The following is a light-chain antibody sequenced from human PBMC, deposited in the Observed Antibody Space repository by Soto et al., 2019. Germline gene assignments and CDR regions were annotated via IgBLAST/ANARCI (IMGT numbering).Light chain of an antibody. CDR2: GAS. V-gene: IGKV3-15*01. CDR3: QQYNNWPPLYT. Sequence: ETVMTQSPATLSVSPGEGATLSCRASESVTNKLAWYQQKPGQAPRLLIYGASTRATDIPARFSGSGSGTEVTLNISSLQSEDFAGYYCQQYNNWPPLYTFGQGTKLEIK. J-gene: IGKJ2*01. CDR1: ESVTNK.